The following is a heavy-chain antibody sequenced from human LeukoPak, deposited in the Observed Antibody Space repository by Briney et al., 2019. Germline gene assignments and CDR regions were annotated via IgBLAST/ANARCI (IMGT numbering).Heavy chain of an antibody. CDR3: ARRSGYYVY. CDR1: GGSISSYY. V-gene: IGHV4-59*12. D-gene: IGHD3-22*01. Sequence: SETLSLTCTVSGGSISSYYWSWIRQPPGKGLEWIGYIYYSGSTNYNPSLKSRVTISVDTSKNQFSLKLSSVTAADTAVYYCARRSGYYVYWGQGTLVTVSS. CDR2: IYYSGST. J-gene: IGHJ4*02.